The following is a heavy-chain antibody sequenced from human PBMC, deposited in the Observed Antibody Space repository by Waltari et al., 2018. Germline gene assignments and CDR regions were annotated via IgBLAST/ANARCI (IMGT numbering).Heavy chain of an antibody. CDR3: ARERESRWLQLSHGMDV. CDR2: IYSGGST. V-gene: IGHV3-53*01. J-gene: IGHJ6*02. D-gene: IGHD5-12*01. CDR1: GGSISSGSYY. Sequence: VQLQESGPGLVKPSQTLSLTCTVPGGSISSGSYYWSWIRQPAGKGLEWVSVIYSGGSTYYADSVKGRFTISRDNSKNTLYLQMNSLRAEETAVYYCARERESRWLQLSHGMDVWGQGTTVTVSS.